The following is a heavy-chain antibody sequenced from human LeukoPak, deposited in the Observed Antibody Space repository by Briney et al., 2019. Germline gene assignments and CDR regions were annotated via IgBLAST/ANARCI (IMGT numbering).Heavy chain of an antibody. CDR2: IYPGDSDN. J-gene: IGHJ4*02. CDR1: GYSFTNYW. D-gene: IGHD5-12*01. Sequence: GESLKISCNSSGYSFTNYWNGWGRQMPRKGLEWMGIIYPGDSDNRYSPAFEGRITISADNSNTTAYLQWSSLKAPATAIYCRARQITEQSSGYDSIEYWGEGAPVTVSS. V-gene: IGHV5-51*01. CDR3: ARQITEQSSGYDSIEY.